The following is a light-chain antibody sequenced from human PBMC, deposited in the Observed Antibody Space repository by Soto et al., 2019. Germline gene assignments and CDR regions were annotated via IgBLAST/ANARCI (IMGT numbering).Light chain of an antibody. J-gene: IGLJ2*01. Sequence: QSALTQPRSVSGSPGQSVTISCTGTSSDVGGYNYVSWFQQHPGKAPKVMIYDVTERPSGVPDRFTGSKSGNTASLTISGLQAEDEADYYCCSYAGSYPVVFGGGTKVTVL. CDR1: SSDVGGYNY. V-gene: IGLV2-11*01. CDR2: DVT. CDR3: CSYAGSYPVV.